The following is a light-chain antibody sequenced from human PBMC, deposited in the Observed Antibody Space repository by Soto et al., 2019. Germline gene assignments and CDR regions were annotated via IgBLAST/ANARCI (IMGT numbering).Light chain of an antibody. Sequence: DIVMTQSPDSLAVSLGERATINCKSSQSVLYSSNNKNNLAWYQQKPGQPPKLLIYWASTRESGVPDRFSGSGSGTDFTLTISSLQAEDVAVYYCQQYYSTPLTFGGRTKVEI. CDR3: QQYYSTPLT. J-gene: IGKJ4*01. CDR1: QSVLYSSNNKNN. V-gene: IGKV4-1*01. CDR2: WAS.